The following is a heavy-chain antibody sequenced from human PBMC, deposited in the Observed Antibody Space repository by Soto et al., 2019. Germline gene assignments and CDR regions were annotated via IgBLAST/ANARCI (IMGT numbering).Heavy chain of an antibody. CDR3: ARDLGQQLVDY. Sequence: ASVKVSCKASGYTFISYAIHWVRQAPGQGLEWMGWINPNSGGTNYAQKLQGWVTMTTDTSTSTAYMELRSLRSDDTAVYYCARDLGQQLVDYWG. CDR1: GYTFISYA. D-gene: IGHD6-13*01. V-gene: IGHV1-2*04. J-gene: IGHJ4*01. CDR2: INPNSGGT.